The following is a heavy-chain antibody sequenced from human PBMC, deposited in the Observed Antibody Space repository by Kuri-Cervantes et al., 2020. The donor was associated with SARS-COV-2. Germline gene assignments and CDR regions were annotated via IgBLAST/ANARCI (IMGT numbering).Heavy chain of an antibody. CDR1: GGSFSGYY. Sequence: ESLKISCAVYGGSFSGYYWSWIRQPPGKGLEWIGEINHSGSTNYNPSLKSRVTISVDTSKNQFSLKLSSVTAADTAVYYCARHVACSGGSCYSFWYFDLWGRGTLVTVSS. CDR3: ARHVACSGGSCYSFWYFDL. V-gene: IGHV4-34*01. J-gene: IGHJ2*01. D-gene: IGHD2-15*01. CDR2: INHSGST.